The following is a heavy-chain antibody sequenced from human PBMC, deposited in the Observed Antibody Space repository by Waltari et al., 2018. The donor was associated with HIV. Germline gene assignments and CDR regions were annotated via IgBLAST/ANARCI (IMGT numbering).Heavy chain of an antibody. V-gene: IGHV3-21*01. Sequence: EVQLVESGGGLVKPGGSLGLSCAASGFTFSSYSMTWVRQAPGKGLEWVSSISSSSSYIYYADSVKGRFTISRDNAKNSLYLQMNSLRAEDTAVYYCATLVSSGWYYFDYWGQGTLVTVSS. CDR2: ISSSSSYI. CDR1: GFTFSSYS. D-gene: IGHD6-19*01. J-gene: IGHJ4*02. CDR3: ATLVSSGWYYFDY.